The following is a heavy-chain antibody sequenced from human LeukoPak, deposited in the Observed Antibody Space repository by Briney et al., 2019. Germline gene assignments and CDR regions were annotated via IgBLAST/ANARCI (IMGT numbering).Heavy chain of an antibody. CDR3: ASHEEWELPKLFDY. Sequence: SETLSLTCTVSGGSISSSSYYWGWIRQPPGKGLEWIGSIYYSGSTYYNPSLKSRVTISVDTSKNQFSLKLSSVTAADTAVYYCASHEEWELPKLFDYWGQGTLVTVSS. V-gene: IGHV4-39*01. J-gene: IGHJ4*02. CDR1: GGSISSSSYY. CDR2: IYYSGST. D-gene: IGHD1-26*01.